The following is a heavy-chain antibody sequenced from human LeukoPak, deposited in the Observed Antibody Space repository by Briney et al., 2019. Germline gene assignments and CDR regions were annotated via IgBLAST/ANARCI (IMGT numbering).Heavy chain of an antibody. CDR2: ISSSSSYI. CDR3: ARDYCSSTSCHGDY. D-gene: IGHD2-2*01. J-gene: IGHJ4*02. CDR1: GFTFSSYS. V-gene: IGHV3-21*01. Sequence: PGGSLRLSCAASGFTFSSYSMNWVRQAPGKGLEWVLSISSSSSYIYYADSVKGRFTISRDNAKNSLYLQMNSLRAEDTAVYYCARDYCSSTSCHGDYWGQGTLVTVSS.